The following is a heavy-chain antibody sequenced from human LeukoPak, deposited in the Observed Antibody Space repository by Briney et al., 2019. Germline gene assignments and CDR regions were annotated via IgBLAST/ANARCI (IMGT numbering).Heavy chain of an antibody. CDR2: VHYSLNS. CDR1: GASINGYY. J-gene: IGHJ4*02. D-gene: IGHD5-24*01. Sequence: SETLSLTCTVSGASINGYYWSWIRQPPGKGLEWIGNVHYSLNSNYSPSLESRVTISMDTPKRQFSLKLTSVTAADTAVYYCACYKIVERNFDFWGQGMLVTVSS. V-gene: IGHV4-59*01. CDR3: ACYKIVERNFDF.